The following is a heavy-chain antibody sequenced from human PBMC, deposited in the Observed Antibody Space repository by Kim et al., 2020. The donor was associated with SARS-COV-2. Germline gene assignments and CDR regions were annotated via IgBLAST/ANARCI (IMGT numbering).Heavy chain of an antibody. V-gene: IGHV4-61*01. CDR3: ARVGLYSGSYYFDF. J-gene: IGHJ4*01. CDR2: IYHNGRT. D-gene: IGHD1-26*01. Sequence: SETLSLTCTVSGDSVSSNSYYWSWIRQPPGKGLERIGYIYHNGRTNYNPSLKSRVTVSVDTSKNQFSLRLRSVTAADTAVYYCARVGLYSGSYYFDFWG. CDR1: GDSVSSNSYY.